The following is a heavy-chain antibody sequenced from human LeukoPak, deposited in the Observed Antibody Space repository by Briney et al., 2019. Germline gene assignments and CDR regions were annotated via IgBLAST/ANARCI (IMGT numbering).Heavy chain of an antibody. CDR3: ARDNCSGGSCYSGFNWFDP. CDR1: GYTFTGYY. D-gene: IGHD2-15*01. V-gene: IGHV1-2*02. Sequence: ASVKVSCKASGYTFTGYYMHWVRQAPGQGLEWMGWINANSGGTNYAQKFQGRVTMTRDTSISTAYMELSRLRSDDTAVYYCARDNCSGGSCYSGFNWFDPWGQGTLVTVS. J-gene: IGHJ5*02. CDR2: INANSGGT.